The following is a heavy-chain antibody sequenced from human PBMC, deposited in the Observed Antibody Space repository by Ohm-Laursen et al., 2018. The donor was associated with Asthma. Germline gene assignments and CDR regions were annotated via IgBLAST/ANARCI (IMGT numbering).Heavy chain of an antibody. J-gene: IGHJ3*02. CDR1: GFTFSSYG. CDR3: AKGGRYGYCSGGSCYPDTDAFDI. Sequence: SLRLSCAASGFTFSSYGMHWVRQAPGKGLEWVAVISYDGSNKYYADSVKGRFTISRDNSKNTLYLQMNSLRAEDTAVYYCAKGGRYGYCSGGSCYPDTDAFDIWGQGTMVTVSS. D-gene: IGHD2-15*01. V-gene: IGHV3-30*18. CDR2: ISYDGSNK.